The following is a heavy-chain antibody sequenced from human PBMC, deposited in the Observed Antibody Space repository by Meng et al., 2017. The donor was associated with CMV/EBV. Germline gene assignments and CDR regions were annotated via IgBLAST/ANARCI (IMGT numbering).Heavy chain of an antibody. J-gene: IGHJ4*02. D-gene: IGHD1-1*01. CDR2: IKSKVDGGTT. CDR3: TTGRGGYNAEDY. Sequence: EGRLVESWGGLIKAGGSLRLSCVISGLSFSDSWMSWVRQAPGKGLEWVGLIKSKVDGGTTDYAAPLRGRFSISRDDSKNTMYLQMNSLKTDDTAVYYCTTGRGGYNAEDYWGQGTLVTVSS. V-gene: IGHV3-15*01. CDR1: GLSFSDSW.